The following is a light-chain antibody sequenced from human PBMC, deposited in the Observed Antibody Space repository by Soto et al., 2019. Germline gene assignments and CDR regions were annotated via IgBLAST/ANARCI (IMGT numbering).Light chain of an antibody. Sequence: ILLTQSPGTLSFAPVERSTLSFISSQSVSSSYLAWYQQKPGQAPRLLIYDASNRATGIPARFSGSGSGTDFTLTISILEPEDFAVYYCQQRSNWPPITFGQGTRLEIK. CDR2: DAS. V-gene: IGKV3-11*01. CDR1: QSVSSSY. J-gene: IGKJ5*01. CDR3: QQRSNWPPIT.